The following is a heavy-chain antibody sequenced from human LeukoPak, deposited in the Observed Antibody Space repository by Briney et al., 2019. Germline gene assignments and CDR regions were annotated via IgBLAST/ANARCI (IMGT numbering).Heavy chain of an antibody. CDR3: AELGITMIGGV. V-gene: IGHV3-48*04. D-gene: IGHD3-10*02. Sequence: PGGSLRLSCAASGFTFSNFSMNWVRQAPGKGLEWVSYINSNSRTIYYADSVKGRFTISRDNAKNSLYLQMNSLRAEDTAVYYCAELGITMIGGVWGKGTTVTISS. J-gene: IGHJ6*04. CDR1: GFTFSNFS. CDR2: INSNSRTI.